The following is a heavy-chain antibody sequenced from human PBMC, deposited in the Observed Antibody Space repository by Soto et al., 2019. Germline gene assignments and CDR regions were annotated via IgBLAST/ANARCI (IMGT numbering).Heavy chain of an antibody. CDR3: ARLDTRVVNTRVYYYYGMDV. J-gene: IGHJ6*02. V-gene: IGHV5-10-1*01. Sequence: GESLKISCKGSGYSFTSYWISWVRQMPGKGLEWMGRIDPSDSYTNYSPSFQGHVTISADKSISTAYLQWSSLKASDTAMYYCARLDTRVVNTRVYYYYGMDVWGQGTTVTVSS. CDR1: GYSFTSYW. CDR2: IDPSDSYT. D-gene: IGHD2-15*01.